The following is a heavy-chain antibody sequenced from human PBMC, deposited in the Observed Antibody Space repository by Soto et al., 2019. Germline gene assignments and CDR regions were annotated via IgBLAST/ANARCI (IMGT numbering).Heavy chain of an antibody. CDR3: EGDYQGLDY. J-gene: IGHJ4*02. CDR1: GFTFSSYA. Sequence: QVQLVESGGGVVQPGRSLRLSCAASGFTFSSYAMHWVRQAPGKGLEWVADISHDGSNKYYADSVKGRFTISRDNSKNTLYLQMTSLIAEDTAVYYCEGDYQGLDYWGQGTLVTVSS. V-gene: IGHV3-30-3*01. D-gene: IGHD2-2*01. CDR2: ISHDGSNK.